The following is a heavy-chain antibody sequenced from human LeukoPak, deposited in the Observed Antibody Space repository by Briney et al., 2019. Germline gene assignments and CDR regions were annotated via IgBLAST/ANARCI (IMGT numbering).Heavy chain of an antibody. CDR2: ISWDGGST. CDR3: ATFYGPRGVDYYMDV. D-gene: IGHD3-10*01. Sequence: PGGSLRLSCAASGFTFDDYTMHWVRQAPGKGLEWVSLISWDGGSTYYADSVKGRFTISRDNSKNSLYLQMNSLRTEVTALYYCATFYGPRGVDYYMDVWGKGTTVTVSS. V-gene: IGHV3-43*01. CDR1: GFTFDDYT. J-gene: IGHJ6*03.